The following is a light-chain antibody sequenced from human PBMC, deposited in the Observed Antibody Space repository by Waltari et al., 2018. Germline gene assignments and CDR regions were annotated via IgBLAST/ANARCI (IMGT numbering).Light chain of an antibody. Sequence: EIVLPQSPATLSLSPGERATLSCRASQSISSYLAWYQQKPGQAHRRLIYDASTRATGIPGRFSGSGSGTEFTLTISTIVPEDFAVYYCQQSGNWITFGGGTKVEIK. CDR2: DAS. CDR1: QSISSY. J-gene: IGKJ4*01. CDR3: QQSGNWIT. V-gene: IGKV3-11*01.